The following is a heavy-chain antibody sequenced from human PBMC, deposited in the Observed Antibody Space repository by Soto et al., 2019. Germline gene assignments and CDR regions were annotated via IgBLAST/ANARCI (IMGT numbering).Heavy chain of an antibody. D-gene: IGHD6-6*01. V-gene: IGHV3-30*18. Sequence: QVQLVESGGGVVQPGRSLRLSCEASGFTFSSYGMHWVRQAPGKGLEWVASTSYDGSNKYYADSVKGRFTISRDNSKNTLHLEVNSLSTEDTAVYFCSKGKYSTSSAFDYWGQGTLVTVSS. CDR3: SKGKYSTSSAFDY. CDR1: GFTFSSYG. J-gene: IGHJ4*02. CDR2: TSYDGSNK.